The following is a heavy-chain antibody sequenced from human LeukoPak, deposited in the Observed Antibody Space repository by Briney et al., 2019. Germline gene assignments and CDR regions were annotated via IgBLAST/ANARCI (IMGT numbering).Heavy chain of an antibody. Sequence: PGGSLRLSCAASGFTFSSYEMNWVRQAPGKGLEWVSYISSSGSTIYYADSVKSRFTISRDNAKNSLYLQMNSLSAEDTAVYYCARAQVGNYVFYYYYMDVWGKGTTVSVSS. D-gene: IGHD1-7*01. J-gene: IGHJ6*03. CDR1: GFTFSSYE. V-gene: IGHV3-48*03. CDR3: ARAQVGNYVFYYYYMDV. CDR2: ISSSGSTI.